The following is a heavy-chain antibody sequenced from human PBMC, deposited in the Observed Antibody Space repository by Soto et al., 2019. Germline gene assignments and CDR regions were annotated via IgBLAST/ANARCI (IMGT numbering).Heavy chain of an antibody. CDR3: AKAPTASSPFDY. V-gene: IGHV1-69*02. Sequence: QVQLVQSGAEMKRPGSSVKVSCETSGGIFTNYTFNWVRQAPGQGLEWMGWIIPVLDIANYAQKFQGRITITADKSTSPAYLESTGLRSEDTAIYFCAKAPTASSPFDYWGQGTLVTVSS. CDR1: GGIFTNYT. J-gene: IGHJ4*02. D-gene: IGHD1-26*01. CDR2: IIPVLDIA.